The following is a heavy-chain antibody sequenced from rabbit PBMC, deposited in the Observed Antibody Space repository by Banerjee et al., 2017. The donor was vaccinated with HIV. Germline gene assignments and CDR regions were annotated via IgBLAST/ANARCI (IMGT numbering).Heavy chain of an antibody. CDR2: IYAGTSGTT. CDR3: ARGYAGANGWGYPYFNL. Sequence: QSLEESGGGLVKPGGTLTLTCKASGIDFTSDYYMCWVRQAPGKGLEWIACIYAGTSGTTYYASWAKGRFTISKTSATTVTLQMTSLTAADTATYFCARGYAGANGWGYPYFNLWGPGTLVTVS. CDR1: GIDFTSDYY. V-gene: IGHV1S40*01. D-gene: IGHD4-2*01. J-gene: IGHJ4*01.